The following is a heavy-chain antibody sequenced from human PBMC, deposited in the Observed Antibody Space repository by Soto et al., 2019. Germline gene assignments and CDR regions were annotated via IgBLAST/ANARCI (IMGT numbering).Heavy chain of an antibody. CDR1: GGSISSSSYY. J-gene: IGHJ4*02. D-gene: IGHD3-16*02. Sequence: QLQLQESGPGLVKPSETLSLTCTVSGGSISSSSYYWGWIRQPPGKGLEWIGSIYYSGSTYYNPSLKSRVTISVDTSKNQFSLKLSSVTAAHTAVYYCARLRDYVWGSYRYTSTVFDYWGQGTLVTVSS. CDR3: ARLRDYVWGSYRYTSTVFDY. CDR2: IYYSGST. V-gene: IGHV4-39*01.